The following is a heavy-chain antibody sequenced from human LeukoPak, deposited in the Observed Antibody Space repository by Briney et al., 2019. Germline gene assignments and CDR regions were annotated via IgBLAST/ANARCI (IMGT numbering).Heavy chain of an antibody. CDR2: ISSSSGYI. J-gene: IGHJ4*02. CDR1: GFTFSSYS. D-gene: IGHD6-19*01. CDR3: ARDVGGGWYYFDY. Sequence: PGGSLRLSCAASGFTFSSYSMNWVRQAPGKGLEWVSSISSSSGYIYYADSVKGRFTISRDNAKNSLYLQMNSLRAEDTAVYYCARDVGGGWYYFDYWGQGTLVTVSS. V-gene: IGHV3-21*01.